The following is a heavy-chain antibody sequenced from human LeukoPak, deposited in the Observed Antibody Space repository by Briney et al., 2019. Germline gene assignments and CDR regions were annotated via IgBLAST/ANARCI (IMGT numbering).Heavy chain of an antibody. J-gene: IGHJ4*02. Sequence: GGSLRLSCAASGLTFSSYEMNWVRQAPGKVLEWVSYISSSGSTIYYADSLNGPCSISRDNSKNTLYLDMNSLRAGDTAVYYCARERDDYDDPGPLDYWGQGTLVTVSS. CDR3: ARERDDYDDPGPLDY. CDR1: GLTFSSYE. CDR2: ISSSGSTI. D-gene: IGHD4-17*01. V-gene: IGHV3-48*03.